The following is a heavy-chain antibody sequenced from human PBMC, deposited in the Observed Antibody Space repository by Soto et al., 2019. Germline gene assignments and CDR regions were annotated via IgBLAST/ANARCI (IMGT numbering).Heavy chain of an antibody. CDR2: ISSSSSYI. CDR3: ARVAIFGVVRGNY. CDR1: GFTFSSYS. V-gene: IGHV3-21*01. J-gene: IGHJ4*02. D-gene: IGHD3-3*01. Sequence: EVQLVESGGGLVKPGGSLRLSCAASGFTFSSYSMNWVRQAPGKGLEWVSSISSSSSYIYYADSVKGRFTISRDNAKYSLYLQMNRLRAEDTAVYYCARVAIFGVVRGNYWGQGTLVTVSS.